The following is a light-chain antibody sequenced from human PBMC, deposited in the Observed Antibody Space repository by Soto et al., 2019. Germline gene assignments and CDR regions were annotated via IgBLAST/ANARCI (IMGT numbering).Light chain of an antibody. J-gene: IGKJ3*01. V-gene: IGKV3-20*01. CDR1: QSVSSSY. CDR3: QQYGSSSSFT. CDR2: GTS. Sequence: EIVLTQSPGTLSLSPGERATLSCRASQSVSSSYLAWYQQKPGQAPRLLIYGTSSRATGIPDKFSGSGSGTDLALPISRLEPEDFAVNYCQQYGSSSSFTFGPGTKVEIK.